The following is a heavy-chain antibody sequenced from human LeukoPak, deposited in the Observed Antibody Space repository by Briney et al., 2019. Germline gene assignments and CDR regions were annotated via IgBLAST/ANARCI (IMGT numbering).Heavy chain of an antibody. CDR2: IIPILGIA. Sequence: ASVKVSCKASGGTFSSYAISWVRQAPGQGLEWMGRIIPILGIANYAQKFQGRVTITADKSTSTAYMELSSLRSEDTAVYYCARDVAAAGTVGICSFDPWGQGTLVTVSS. CDR3: ARDVAAAGTVGICSFDP. CDR1: GGTFSSYA. D-gene: IGHD6-13*01. V-gene: IGHV1-69*04. J-gene: IGHJ5*02.